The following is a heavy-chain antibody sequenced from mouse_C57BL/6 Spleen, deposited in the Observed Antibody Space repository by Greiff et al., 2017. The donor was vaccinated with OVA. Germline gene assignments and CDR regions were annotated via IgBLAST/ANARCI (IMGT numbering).Heavy chain of an antibody. Sequence: EVKVVESGGGLVKPGGSLKLSCAASGFTFSGYAMSWVRQTPEKRLEWVAPISAGGSYTYYPDNVKGRVTISRDNAKNNLYLQMSSLKSEDTAMYYCARRYNDPYYFDYWGQGTTLTVSS. V-gene: IGHV5-4*03. D-gene: IGHD1-3*01. J-gene: IGHJ2*01. CDR2: ISAGGSYT. CDR3: ARRYNDPYYFDY. CDR1: GFTFSGYA.